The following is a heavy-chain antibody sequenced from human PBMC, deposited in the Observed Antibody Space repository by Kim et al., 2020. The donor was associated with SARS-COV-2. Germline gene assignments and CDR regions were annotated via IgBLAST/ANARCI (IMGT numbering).Heavy chain of an antibody. CDR2: IKSKADGGTT. CDR3: TTDRLGSPGDY. CDR1: GFTFTTGW. V-gene: IGHV3-15*01. D-gene: IGHD3-10*01. Sequence: GGSLRLSCAATGFTFTTGWMSWVRQAPGKGLEGVGRIKSKADGGTTDYAAPVKGRFSISRDDSKNTVYLQVNSLRTEDTAVYYCTTDRLGSPGDYWVQGSLVTVSS. J-gene: IGHJ4*02.